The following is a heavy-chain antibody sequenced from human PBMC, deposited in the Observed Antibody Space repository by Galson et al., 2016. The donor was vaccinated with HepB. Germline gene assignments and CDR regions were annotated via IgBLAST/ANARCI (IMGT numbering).Heavy chain of an antibody. CDR2: MFYSGST. V-gene: IGHV4-39*01. CDR1: GGSINTTNYF. D-gene: IGHD3-10*01. Sequence: SETLSLTCSVSGGSINTTNYFWAWVRQPPGKGLEWIGSMFYSGSTSHNPSLKTRVTIAVDTSKSQFSLRLSSATAADTAVYYCAREYRYGSGSYPFDYWGRGTPVTVSS. J-gene: IGHJ4*01. CDR3: AREYRYGSGSYPFDY.